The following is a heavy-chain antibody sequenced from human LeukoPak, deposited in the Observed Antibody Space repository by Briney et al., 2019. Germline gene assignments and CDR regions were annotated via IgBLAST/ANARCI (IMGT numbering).Heavy chain of an antibody. CDR2: IYTSGST. V-gene: IGHV4-4*07. Sequence: PSETLSLTCTVSGGSTSSNYWSWIRQPAGKGLEWIGRIYTSGSTNYNPSLKSRVTLSVDTSKNQFSLKLSSVNAADTAVYYCARDVVGATTDAFDIWGQGTRVTVSP. D-gene: IGHD1-26*01. CDR1: GGSTSSNY. CDR3: ARDVVGATTDAFDI. J-gene: IGHJ3*02.